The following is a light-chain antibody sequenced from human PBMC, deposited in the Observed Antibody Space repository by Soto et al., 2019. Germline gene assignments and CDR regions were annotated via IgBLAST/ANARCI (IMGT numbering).Light chain of an antibody. CDR2: TAS. J-gene: IGKJ1*01. Sequence: DVQMTQSPSSLSASVGDRVTITCRASQSISGYLNWYQQKPGKTPKLLVYTASSLQRGVPSRFSGIVSGTDFTLTISSLQPEDSATYYCQQSYSSFSWTFGQGAKVEVK. CDR1: QSISGY. CDR3: QQSYSSFSWT. V-gene: IGKV1-39*01.